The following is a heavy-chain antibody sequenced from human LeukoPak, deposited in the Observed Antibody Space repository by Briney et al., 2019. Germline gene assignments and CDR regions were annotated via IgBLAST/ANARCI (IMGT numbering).Heavy chain of an antibody. Sequence: GRSLRLSCAASGFTFDDYAMHWVRQAPGKGLEWVAVIWFDGSNKYYVDSVKGRFTISRDNSKNTLYLQMNSLRVEDTAVYYCARERVSAVGSAFDIWGQGTVVTVSS. V-gene: IGHV3-33*08. D-gene: IGHD2-8*01. CDR3: ARERVSAVGSAFDI. J-gene: IGHJ3*02. CDR1: GFTFDDYA. CDR2: IWFDGSNK.